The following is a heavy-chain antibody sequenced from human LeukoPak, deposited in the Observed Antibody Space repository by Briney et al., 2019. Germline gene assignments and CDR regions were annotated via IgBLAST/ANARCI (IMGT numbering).Heavy chain of an antibody. CDR1: GFTFSGYA. Sequence: RGGSLRLSCAASGFTFSGYAMSWVRQAPGKGLEWVSTIGGSGGSTYYPDSVKGRFTISRDNAKNSLYLQMNSLRAEDTAVYYCARDATRGGDFDYWGQGTLVTVSS. CDR2: IGGSGGST. CDR3: ARDATRGGDFDY. J-gene: IGHJ4*02. D-gene: IGHD3-16*01. V-gene: IGHV3-23*01.